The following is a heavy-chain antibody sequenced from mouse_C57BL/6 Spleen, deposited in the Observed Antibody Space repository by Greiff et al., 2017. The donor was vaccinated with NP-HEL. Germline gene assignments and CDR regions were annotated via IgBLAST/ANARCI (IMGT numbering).Heavy chain of an antibody. CDR1: GFNIKNTY. CDR2: IDPANGNT. Sequence: EVQLQQSVAELVRPGASVKLSCTASGFNIKNTYMHWVKQRPEQGLEWIGRIDPANGNTKYAPKFQGKATITADPSSNTAYLLLSSLTSEDTAIYYCGAPYDYDVYYFDDWGQGTTLTVSS. V-gene: IGHV14-3*01. CDR3: GAPYDYDVYYFDD. J-gene: IGHJ2*01. D-gene: IGHD2-4*01.